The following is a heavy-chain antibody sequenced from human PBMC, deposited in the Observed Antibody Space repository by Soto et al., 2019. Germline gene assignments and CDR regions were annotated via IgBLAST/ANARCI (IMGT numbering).Heavy chain of an antibody. Sequence: QVQLVQSGAEVKKPGASVKVSCKASGYTFTSYGISWVRQAPGQGLEWMGWISAYNGNTNYAQKLQGRVTMTTDTSTSTAYMELRSLRSDDTAVYYRARHLSYCTNGVCYPGDFDYWGQGTLVTVSS. CDR3: ARHLSYCTNGVCYPGDFDY. D-gene: IGHD2-8*01. CDR2: ISAYNGNT. CDR1: GYTFTSYG. J-gene: IGHJ4*02. V-gene: IGHV1-18*01.